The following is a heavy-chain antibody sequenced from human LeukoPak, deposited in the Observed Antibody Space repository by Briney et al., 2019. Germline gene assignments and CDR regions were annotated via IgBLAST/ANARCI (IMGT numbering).Heavy chain of an antibody. D-gene: IGHD6-19*01. CDR1: GLTFNNYW. J-gene: IGHJ4*02. V-gene: IGHV3-7*01. CDR3: ASWGSEWYNMNS. CDR2: IGLDGSDK. Sequence: EGSLRLSCAASGLTFNNYWMSWLRQAPGKGLEWVAHIGLDGSDKYYVDSMKGRFTISRDNAKNSLYLQMNSLGAEDTAVYYCASWGSEWYNMNSWGQGTLVTVSS.